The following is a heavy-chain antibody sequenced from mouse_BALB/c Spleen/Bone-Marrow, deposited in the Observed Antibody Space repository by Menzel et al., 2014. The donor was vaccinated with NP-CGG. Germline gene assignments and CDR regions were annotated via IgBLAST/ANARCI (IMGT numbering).Heavy chain of an antibody. D-gene: IGHD2-1*01. CDR1: GFNIKDTY. CDR2: IDPANGNT. J-gene: IGHJ4*01. Sequence: EVQLQQSGAELVKPGASVKLSCTASGFNIKDTYMYWVKQRPEQGLEWIGRIDPANGNTKYDPKFQGRATITADTSSNTAYLQLSSLTSEDTAVYYCAREDYGNSYAVDHWGQGTSVTVSS. V-gene: IGHV14-3*02. CDR3: AREDYGNSYAVDH.